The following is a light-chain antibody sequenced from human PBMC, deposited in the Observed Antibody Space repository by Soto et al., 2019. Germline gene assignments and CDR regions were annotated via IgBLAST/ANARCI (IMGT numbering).Light chain of an antibody. CDR1: QSVSSSY. CDR3: HQYGSSPPWT. CDR2: ETS. Sequence: EIVLTQSPSTLSLYPGERATLXXRASQSVSSSYLAWSQQRTGQAPRLXXYETSSRATGIPDRFSGSGSGTDFTLTISRLEPEDFAVYYCHQYGSSPPWTFSQGTKVDIK. J-gene: IGKJ1*01. V-gene: IGKV3-20*01.